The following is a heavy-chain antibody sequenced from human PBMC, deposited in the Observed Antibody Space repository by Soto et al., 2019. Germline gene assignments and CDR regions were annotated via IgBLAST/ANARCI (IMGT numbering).Heavy chain of an antibody. V-gene: IGHV3-21*01. Sequence: GGSLRLSCAASGFTFSTYTMNWVRQAPGKGLEWISSISSGSSYIYYAGSVKGRFTISRDNAKNSLFPQMNTLRADDTAVYYCARDILSGGAYPDSWGQGTKVTVSS. CDR3: ARDILSGGAYPDS. D-gene: IGHD3-10*01. CDR2: ISSGSSYI. J-gene: IGHJ5*01. CDR1: GFTFSTYT.